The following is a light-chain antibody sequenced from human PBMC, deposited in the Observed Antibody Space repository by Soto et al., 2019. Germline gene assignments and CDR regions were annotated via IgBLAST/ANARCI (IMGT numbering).Light chain of an antibody. CDR1: SSDVGGYNY. CDR2: EVS. J-gene: IGLJ1*01. Sequence: QSALTQPASVSGSPGQSITISCTGTSSDVGGYNYVSWYQQHPGKAPKLMIYEVSNRPSGVSNRISGSKSRNTASLTISGLQAEDGADYYCSSYTSRSIDYVFGTGTKLTVL. CDR3: SSYTSRSIDYV. V-gene: IGLV2-14*01.